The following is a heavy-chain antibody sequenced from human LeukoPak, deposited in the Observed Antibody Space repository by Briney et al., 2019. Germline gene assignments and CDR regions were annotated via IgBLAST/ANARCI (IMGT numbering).Heavy chain of an antibody. CDR3: ARVGRDSKYGYFDF. CDR2: IKQDESQK. J-gene: IGHJ4*02. Sequence: VGSLRLSCAPSGFTFTTIWTSCGRPTPGERVWRVSNIKQDESQKYYMDSVKDRFTISRDNAKSSLSLQMSSLRAADTAVYYCARVGRDSKYGYFDFWGQGTLVTVSS. CDR1: GFTFTTIW. V-gene: IGHV3-7*02. D-gene: IGHD4-11*01.